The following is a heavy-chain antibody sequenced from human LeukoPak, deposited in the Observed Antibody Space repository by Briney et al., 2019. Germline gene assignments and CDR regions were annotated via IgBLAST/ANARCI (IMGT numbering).Heavy chain of an antibody. V-gene: IGHV5-51*01. Sequence: GESLKISCKGSGYSFITYWIGWVRQMPGKGLEWMGIIYAGDSDTRYSPSLQGQVTISVDKSISTAYLQWSSLKASDTAMYYCATLRGGGPGLPGIADYWGQGTPVTVSS. J-gene: IGHJ4*02. CDR3: ATLRGGGPGLPGIADY. CDR1: GYSFITYW. D-gene: IGHD6-13*01. CDR2: IYAGDSDT.